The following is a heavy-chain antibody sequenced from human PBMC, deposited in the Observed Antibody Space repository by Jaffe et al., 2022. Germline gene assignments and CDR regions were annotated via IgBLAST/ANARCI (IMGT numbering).Heavy chain of an antibody. CDR1: GGSISSSNW. J-gene: IGHJ3*02. D-gene: IGHD3-22*01. V-gene: IGHV4-4*02. Sequence: QVQLQESGPGLVKPSGTLSLTCAVSGGSISSSNWWSWIRQPPGKGLEWIGEIYHSGSTNYNPSLKSRVTISVDKSKNQFSLKLSSVTAADTAVYYCARPYYYDSSGYYPPYFDIWGQGTMVTVSS. CDR2: IYHSGST. CDR3: ARPYYYDSSGYYPPYFDI.